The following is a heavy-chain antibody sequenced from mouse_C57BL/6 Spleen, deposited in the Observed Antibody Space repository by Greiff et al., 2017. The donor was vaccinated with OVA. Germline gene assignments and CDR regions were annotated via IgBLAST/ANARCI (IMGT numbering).Heavy chain of an antibody. V-gene: IGHV5-16*01. J-gene: IGHJ2*01. CDR1: GFTFSDSY. CDR3: ARDGGNYFDY. Sequence: EVKVVESEGGLVQPGSSMKLSCTASGFTFSDSYMAWVRQVPEKGLEWVANINYDGSSTYYLDSLKSRFIISSDNAKNILYLQMSSLKSEDTATYYCARDGGNYFDYWGQGTTLTVSS. CDR2: INYDGSST.